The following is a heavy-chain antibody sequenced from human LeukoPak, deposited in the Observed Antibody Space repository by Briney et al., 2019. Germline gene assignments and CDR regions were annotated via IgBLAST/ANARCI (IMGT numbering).Heavy chain of an antibody. Sequence: ASVTVSFTASGYTFTCYYMHWVRQAPGQGREWMGWINPNSGGTNYAQKFQGRVTMTRDTSISTAYMELSRLRSDDTAVYYCARGGYSSGWYFYWGQGTLVTVSS. CDR2: INPNSGGT. CDR3: ARGGYSSGWYFY. V-gene: IGHV1-2*02. CDR1: GYTFTCYY. J-gene: IGHJ4*02. D-gene: IGHD6-19*01.